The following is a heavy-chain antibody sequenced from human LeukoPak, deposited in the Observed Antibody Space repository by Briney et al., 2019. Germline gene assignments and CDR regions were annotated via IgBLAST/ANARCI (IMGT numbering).Heavy chain of an antibody. Sequence: PSETLSLTCTVSGGSISSYYWSWIRQPPGKGLEWIGYIYYSGSTNYNPSLKSRVTISVDTSKNQFSLKLSSVTAADTAVYYCAREGGYEADAFDIWGQGTMVTVSS. CDR2: IYYSGST. D-gene: IGHD5-12*01. CDR3: AREGGYEADAFDI. J-gene: IGHJ3*02. V-gene: IGHV4-59*01. CDR1: GGSISSYY.